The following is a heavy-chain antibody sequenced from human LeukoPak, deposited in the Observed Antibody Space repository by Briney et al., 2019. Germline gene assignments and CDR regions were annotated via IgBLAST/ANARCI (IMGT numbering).Heavy chain of an antibody. J-gene: IGHJ4*02. V-gene: IGHV4-39*01. CDR2: IYYSGST. D-gene: IGHD6-19*01. CDR3: ARQGCSSGWTKWNFDY. Sequence: PSETLSLTCTVSGGSISSSSYYWGWIRQPPGKGLEWIGSIYYSGSTYYNPSLKSRVTISVDTSKNQFSLKLSSVTAADTAVYYCARQGCSSGWTKWNFDYWGQGTLVTVSS. CDR1: GGSISSSSYY.